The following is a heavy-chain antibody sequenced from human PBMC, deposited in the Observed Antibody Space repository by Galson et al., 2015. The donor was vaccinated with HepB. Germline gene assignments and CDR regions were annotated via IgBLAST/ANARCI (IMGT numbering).Heavy chain of an antibody. CDR3: ATRYSGSHYGMDV. V-gene: IGHV1-69*02. CDR2: ILPGLGIA. Sequence: SVKVSCKASGGSFSSHPFSWVRQAPGQGLEWVGRILPGLGIANKAPKFQDRVTITADKSTDTVYMELTSLRSEDTAVYYCATRYSGSHYGMDVWGQGTTVIVSS. CDR1: GGSFSSHP. D-gene: IGHD1-26*01. J-gene: IGHJ6*02.